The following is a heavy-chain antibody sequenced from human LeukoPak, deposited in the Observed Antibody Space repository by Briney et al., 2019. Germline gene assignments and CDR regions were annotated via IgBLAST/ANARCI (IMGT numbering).Heavy chain of an antibody. Sequence: GGSLRLSCAASGFTVSSNYMNWVRQAPGKGLEWVSVIYSGGSTYYADSVKGRFTISRHDSKNTLYLQMNSLRAEDTAVYYCVRERDLVGPVYFGYWGQGTLVTVSS. V-gene: IGHV3-53*04. CDR2: IYSGGST. J-gene: IGHJ4*02. CDR1: GFTVSSNY. CDR3: VRERDLVGPVYFGY. D-gene: IGHD1-26*01.